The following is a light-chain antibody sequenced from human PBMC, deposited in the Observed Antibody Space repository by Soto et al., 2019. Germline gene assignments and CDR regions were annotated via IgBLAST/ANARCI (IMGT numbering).Light chain of an antibody. J-gene: IGLJ2*01. CDR1: TGAVTSGHY. V-gene: IGLV7-46*01. Sequence: QAVVTQEPSLTVSPGGTVTLTCGSSTGAVTSGHYPYWFQQKPGQAPRTLIYDTSYKHSLTPARFSGSLLGGKAALILSGAQPEDEAEYYCLLSYSGAGGGVFGGGTKLTVL. CDR2: DTS. CDR3: LLSYSGAGGGV.